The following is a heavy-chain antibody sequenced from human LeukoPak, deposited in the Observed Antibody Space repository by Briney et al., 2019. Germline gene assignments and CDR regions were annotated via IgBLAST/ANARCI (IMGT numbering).Heavy chain of an antibody. Sequence: ASVKVSCKASGYTFTSYYMHWVRQAPGQGLEWMGIINPSGGSTSYAQKFQGRVTMTRDTSTSTVYMELSSLRSEDTAVYYCARDRSGSYLANWFDPWGQGTWSPSPQ. CDR3: ARDRSGSYLANWFDP. D-gene: IGHD1-26*01. CDR1: GYTFTSYY. CDR2: INPSGGST. J-gene: IGHJ5*02. V-gene: IGHV1-46*01.